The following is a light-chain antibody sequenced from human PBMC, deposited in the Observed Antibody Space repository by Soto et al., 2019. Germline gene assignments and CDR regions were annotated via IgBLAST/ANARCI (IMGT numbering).Light chain of an antibody. CDR2: GVS. Sequence: QSALTQPASVSGSPGQSITISCTGTSSNVGGYSYVSWYQQHPGKAPKLMIYGVSNRPSGVSNRFSGSKSGNTASLTISGLQAEDEADYYCSSYTSSSTLYVFGAGTKLTVL. J-gene: IGLJ1*01. CDR1: SSNVGGYSY. CDR3: SSYTSSSTLYV. V-gene: IGLV2-14*01.